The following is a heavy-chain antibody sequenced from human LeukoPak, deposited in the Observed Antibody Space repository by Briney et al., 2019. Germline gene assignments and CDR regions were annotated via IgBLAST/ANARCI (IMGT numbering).Heavy chain of an antibody. J-gene: IGHJ1*01. D-gene: IGHD6-13*01. Sequence: GGSLRLSCAASGFTSSSYGMHWVRQAPGKGLEWVAVISYDGSNKDYADSVKGRFTISRDNSKNTLYLQMNSLRAEDTAVYFCANGAGGWVQQLGHKYFQHWGQGTLVTVSS. V-gene: IGHV3-30*18. CDR2: ISYDGSNK. CDR3: ANGAGGWVQQLGHKYFQH. CDR1: GFTSSSYG.